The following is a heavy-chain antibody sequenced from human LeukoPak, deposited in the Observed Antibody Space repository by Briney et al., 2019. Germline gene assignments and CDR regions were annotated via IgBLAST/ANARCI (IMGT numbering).Heavy chain of an antibody. CDR2: IYHSGST. D-gene: IGHD6-19*01. Sequence: SETLSLTCAVSGGSISSGGYSWSWIRQPPGKGLEWIGYIYHSGSTYYNPSLKSRVTISVDRSKNQFSLKLSSVTAADTAVYYCARYSVAGSDAFDIWGQGTMVTVSS. V-gene: IGHV4-30-2*01. CDR1: GGSISSGGYS. CDR3: ARYSVAGSDAFDI. J-gene: IGHJ3*02.